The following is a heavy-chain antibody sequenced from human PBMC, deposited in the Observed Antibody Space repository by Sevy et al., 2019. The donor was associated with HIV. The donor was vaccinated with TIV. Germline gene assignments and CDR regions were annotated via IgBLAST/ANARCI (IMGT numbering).Heavy chain of an antibody. CDR1: AGSISSYY. D-gene: IGHD3-9*01. J-gene: IGHJ3*02. V-gene: IGHV4-59*13. CDR3: ARDNAILTPSAFDI. Sequence: SETLSLTCSVSAGSISSYYWSWIRQPPGKGLEWIGYIYYIGTTDYNPSLRSRVTISQDKSKKVFSLRLRPVTAADTAVYYCARDNAILTPSAFDIWGQGTMVTVS. CDR2: IYYIGTT.